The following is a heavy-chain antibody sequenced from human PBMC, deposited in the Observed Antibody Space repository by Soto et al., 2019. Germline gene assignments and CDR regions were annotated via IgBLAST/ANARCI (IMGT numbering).Heavy chain of an antibody. Sequence: VVSLRLSCAASGFTFPNYGIHWVRQAPGKGLEWVAIIYYDGSDKYYADSVKGRFTISRDNSKNTLYLQMNSLRAEDTAVYYCARNLNWYLDYWGRGTLVTVSS. V-gene: IGHV3-33*01. CDR2: IYYDGSDK. J-gene: IGHJ4*02. CDR1: GFTFPNYG. D-gene: IGHD1-20*01. CDR3: ARNLNWYLDY.